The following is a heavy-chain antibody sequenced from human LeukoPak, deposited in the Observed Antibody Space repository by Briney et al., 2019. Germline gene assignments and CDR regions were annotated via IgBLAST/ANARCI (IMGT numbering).Heavy chain of an antibody. Sequence: SETLSLTCTVSGGSISSYYWIWIRQPPGKGLEWIGYIYYSGSTNYNPSLKSRVTISVDTSKNQFSLKLSSVTAADTAVYYCARDREMRYYYDSSGIRAFDIWGQGTMVTVSS. J-gene: IGHJ3*02. D-gene: IGHD3-22*01. CDR2: IYYSGST. V-gene: IGHV4-59*01. CDR3: ARDREMRYYYDSSGIRAFDI. CDR1: GGSISSYY.